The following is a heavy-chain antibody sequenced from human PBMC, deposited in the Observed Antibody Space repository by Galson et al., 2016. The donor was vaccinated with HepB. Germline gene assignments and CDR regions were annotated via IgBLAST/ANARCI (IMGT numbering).Heavy chain of an antibody. Sequence: PALVKPTQTLTLTCTFSGFSLSTSGVGVGWIRQPPGKAPEWLAHIYWDDTKRYRPSLKSRLTITKGASGRQAVLTLTNMDPLDTATYYCAHGSGYYLNFDHWGQGTLVTVSS. CDR2: IYWDDTK. CDR1: GFSLSTSGVG. J-gene: IGHJ4*02. CDR3: AHGSGYYLNFDH. D-gene: IGHD3-22*01. V-gene: IGHV2-5*02.